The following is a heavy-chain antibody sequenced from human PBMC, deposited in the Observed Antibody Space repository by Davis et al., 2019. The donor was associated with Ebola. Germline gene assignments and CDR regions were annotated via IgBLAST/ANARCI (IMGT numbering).Heavy chain of an antibody. J-gene: IGHJ4*02. CDR3: ARAIYYYDSSGYSDY. D-gene: IGHD3-22*01. V-gene: IGHV1-46*01. Sequence: ASVKVSCKASGYTFTSYYMHWVRQAPGQGLEWMGIINPGGGDASYAQTFQGRVTMTRDTSTSTVYMELSSLRSEDTAVYYCARAIYYYDSSGYSDYWGQGTLVTVSS. CDR2: INPGGGDA. CDR1: GYTFTSYY.